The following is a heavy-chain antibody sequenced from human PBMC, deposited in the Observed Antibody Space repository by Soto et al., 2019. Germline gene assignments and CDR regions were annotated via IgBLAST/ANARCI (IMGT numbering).Heavy chain of an antibody. CDR3: ARDGAGGPAAFFDY. CDR1: GFTFSSYG. V-gene: IGHV3-33*01. CDR2: IWYDGSNK. J-gene: IGHJ4*02. Sequence: QVQLVESGGGVVQPGRSLRLSCAASGFTFSSYGMHWVRQAPGKGLEWVVVIWYDGSNKYYADSVKGRFTISRDNSKNTLYLQMNSLRAEDTAVYYCARDGAGGPAAFFDYWGQGTLVTVSS. D-gene: IGHD2-2*01.